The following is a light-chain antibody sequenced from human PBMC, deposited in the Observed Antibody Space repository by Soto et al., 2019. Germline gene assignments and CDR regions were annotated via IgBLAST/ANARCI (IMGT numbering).Light chain of an antibody. V-gene: IGKV1-39*01. CDR2: AAS. Sequence: IRMTQSPSSLSASKGDRVNVTCRASQSISNYLNWYQQKPGKAPKLLIYAASSLQSGVPSRFSGSGSGTDFTLTISSLQPEDFATYYCQHTSSTPFTFGPGTNVDI. CDR1: QSISNY. J-gene: IGKJ3*01. CDR3: QHTSSTPFT.